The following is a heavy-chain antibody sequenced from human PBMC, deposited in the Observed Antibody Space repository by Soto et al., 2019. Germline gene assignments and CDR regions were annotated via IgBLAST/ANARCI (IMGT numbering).Heavy chain of an antibody. J-gene: IGHJ6*02. V-gene: IGHV3-21*01. D-gene: IGHD2-15*01. CDR3: ARDCSCGSCCPGMDV. CDR2: ISSSGYI. Sequence: GGSLRLSCAASGFNFNSYTINWVRQAPGKRLEWLSSISSSGYIFSTDSVRGRFTISTDNAKNSVYLQINSLRAEDTAVYFCARDCSCGSCCPGMDVWGQGTTVTVSS. CDR1: GFNFNSYT.